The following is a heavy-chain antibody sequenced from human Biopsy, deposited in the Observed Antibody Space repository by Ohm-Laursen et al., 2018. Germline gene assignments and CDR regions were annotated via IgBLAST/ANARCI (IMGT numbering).Heavy chain of an antibody. D-gene: IGHD4-17*01. CDR3: ARSYGDYWGDYYYGLDV. CDR2: ISYDGSNK. V-gene: IGHV3-30*03. CDR1: GFTFRDHG. Sequence: SLRLSCTASGFTFRDHGMLWVRQAPGKGLEWVSLISYDGSNKYYAESMRGPFTISRDNSKNTLFLQMNSLRAEDTAVYYCARSYGDYWGDYYYGLDVWGQGATVTVSS. J-gene: IGHJ6*02.